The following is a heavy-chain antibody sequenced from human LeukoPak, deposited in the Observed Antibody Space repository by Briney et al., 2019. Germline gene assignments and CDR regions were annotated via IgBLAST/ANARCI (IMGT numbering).Heavy chain of an antibody. CDR3: ARHSGTLGYFDY. Sequence: PSETLSLTCTVSVGSISSYYWSWIRKPPGKGLEWIGYFYYRGSTNYNPSLKSRVTISLDTSKNQFSLRLRSVTAADTAVYYCARHSGTLGYFDYWGQGTRVTVSS. CDR2: FYYRGST. V-gene: IGHV4-59*12. CDR1: VGSISSYY. D-gene: IGHD1-14*01. J-gene: IGHJ4*02.